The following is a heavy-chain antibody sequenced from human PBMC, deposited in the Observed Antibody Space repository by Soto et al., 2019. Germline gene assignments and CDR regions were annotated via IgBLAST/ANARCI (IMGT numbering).Heavy chain of an antibody. J-gene: IGHJ4*01. D-gene: IGHD2-8*01. V-gene: IGHV5-51*01. CDR3: GRHEARGQALDYSIHL. Sequence: GEYPKISCLGSGYDFAKSWIGWVRQMPGKGLEWMEIIYPADSDTRYSPSFQGQVTLSADKSISIAYLQWNSLKASDTAMYCCGRHEARGQALDYSIHLWGHGTPVTVSS. CDR2: IYPADSDT. CDR1: GYDFAKSW.